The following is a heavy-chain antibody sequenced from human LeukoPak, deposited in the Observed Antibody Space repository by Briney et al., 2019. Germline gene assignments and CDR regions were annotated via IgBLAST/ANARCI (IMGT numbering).Heavy chain of an antibody. CDR3: ARHIVVVPAALN. D-gene: IGHD2-2*01. Sequence: SETLSLTRTVSGGSISSSSYYWGWIRQPPGKVLEWIGSIYYSGSTYYNPSLKSRVTISVGTSKNQFSLKLSSVTAADTAVYYCARHIVVVPAALNWGQGTLVTVSS. J-gene: IGHJ1*01. CDR2: IYYSGST. CDR1: GGSISSSSYY. V-gene: IGHV4-39*01.